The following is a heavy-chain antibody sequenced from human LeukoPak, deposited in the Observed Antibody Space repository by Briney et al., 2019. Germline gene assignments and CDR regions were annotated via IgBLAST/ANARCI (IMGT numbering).Heavy chain of an antibody. Sequence: GASVKVSCKASGYTFTGYYMHWVRQAPGQGLEWTGWINPNSGGTNYAQKFQGRVTMTRDTSISTAYMELSRLRSDDTAVYYCARAYCSSTSCNFDYWGQGTLVTVSS. D-gene: IGHD2-2*01. J-gene: IGHJ4*02. CDR2: INPNSGGT. CDR1: GYTFTGYY. V-gene: IGHV1-2*02. CDR3: ARAYCSSTSCNFDY.